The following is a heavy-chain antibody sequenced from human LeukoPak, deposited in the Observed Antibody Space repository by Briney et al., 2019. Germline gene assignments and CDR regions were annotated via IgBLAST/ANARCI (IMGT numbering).Heavy chain of an antibody. CDR1: GGFSSNYY. D-gene: IGHD1/OR15-1a*01. J-gene: IGHJ4*02. Sequence: SETLSLTCSVSGGFSSNYYWSWIRQPPGRGLEWIGYIYYSGSTNSNASLKSRVSISLDTSKNQFSLRLNSVTAAETAVYYCASQLGGTTFHWGQGTLVTVSS. V-gene: IGHV4-59*01. CDR3: ASQLGGTTFH. CDR2: IYYSGST.